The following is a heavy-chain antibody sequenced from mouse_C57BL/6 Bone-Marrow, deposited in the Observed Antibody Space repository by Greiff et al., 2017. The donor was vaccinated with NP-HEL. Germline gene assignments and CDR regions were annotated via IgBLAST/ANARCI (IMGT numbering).Heavy chain of an antibody. V-gene: IGHV5-6*01. D-gene: IGHD2-1*01. CDR1: GFTFSSYG. Sequence: EVQGVESGGDLVKPGGSLKLSCAASGFTFSSYGMSWVRQTPDKRLEWVATISSGGSYTYYPDSVKGRFTISRDNAKNTLYLQMSSLKSEDTAMYYCARQDGNIDYWGQGTTLTVSS. CDR3: ARQDGNIDY. J-gene: IGHJ2*01. CDR2: ISSGGSYT.